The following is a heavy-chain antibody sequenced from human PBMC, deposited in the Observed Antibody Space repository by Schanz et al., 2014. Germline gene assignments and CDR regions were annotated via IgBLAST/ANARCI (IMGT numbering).Heavy chain of an antibody. V-gene: IGHV3-23*01. D-gene: IGHD3-9*01. CDR2: ISGSGGST. J-gene: IGHJ4*02. CDR3: AKHVRSLTGNDY. CDR1: GFTFSSYT. Sequence: EVQLLESGGGLVRPGGSLRLSCAASGFTFSSYTMNWVRQAPGKGLEWVSAISGSGGSTVYADSVKGRFTISRDNSNNTVFLQVNSLRAEDTAVYYCAKHVRSLTGNDYWGQGTLVTVSS.